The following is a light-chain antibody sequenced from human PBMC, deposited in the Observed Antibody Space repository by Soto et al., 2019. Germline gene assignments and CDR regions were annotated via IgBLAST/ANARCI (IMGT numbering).Light chain of an antibody. V-gene: IGKV3-20*01. Sequence: EFVLTQSPGTLSLSPGERATLSCRASQTVRNNYLAWYQQKPGQAPRILIYDASSRATGIPDRFSGGGSGTEFTLTISSLQSEDFAVYYCQQYNNWPPITFGQGTRLEIK. J-gene: IGKJ5*01. CDR1: QTVRNNY. CDR3: QQYNNWPPIT. CDR2: DAS.